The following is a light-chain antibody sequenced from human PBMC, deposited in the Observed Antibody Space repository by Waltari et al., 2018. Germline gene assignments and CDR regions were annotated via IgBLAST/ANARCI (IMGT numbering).Light chain of an antibody. Sequence: DIQLTQSPSFLSASVGDRVTITCRASQGISSYLAWYQQKPGKAPELLIYSASTLQSGVPSRFSASGSGTEFTLTISSLQAEDVAVYYCQQYYDVPFAFGPGTKVNIK. CDR2: SAS. CDR3: QQYYDVPFA. J-gene: IGKJ3*01. V-gene: IGKV1-9*01. CDR1: QGISSY.